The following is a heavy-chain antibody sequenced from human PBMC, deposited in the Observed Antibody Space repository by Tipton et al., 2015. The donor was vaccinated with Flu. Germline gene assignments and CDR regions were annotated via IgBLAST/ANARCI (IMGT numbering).Heavy chain of an antibody. J-gene: IGHJ4*02. CDR1: GDSISRGDYY. Sequence: TLSLTCTVSGDSISRGDYYWSWIRQPPGKGLVSMGYIHYSGSTYSNPSLKSRVTISIDTSKNQFSLRLSSVTAADTAVYYCARTDFGDYVLDYWGQGTLVTVSS. D-gene: IGHD4-17*01. CDR2: IHYSGST. CDR3: ARTDFGDYVLDY. V-gene: IGHV4-30-4*01.